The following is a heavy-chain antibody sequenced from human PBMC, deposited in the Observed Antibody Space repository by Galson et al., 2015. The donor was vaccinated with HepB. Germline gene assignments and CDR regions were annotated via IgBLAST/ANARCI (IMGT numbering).Heavy chain of an antibody. CDR2: SRNKPKGYST. CDR3: ARSEVTTVVTDFDS. J-gene: IGHJ4*02. Sequence: SGFSFSDHYIDWVRQAPGKGPEWVGRSRNKPKGYSTAYAASVKGRFTVSRDDSKNSVFLQMNSLRSEDTAVYYCARSEVTTVVTDFDSWGQGTLVTVSS. V-gene: IGHV3-72*01. D-gene: IGHD4-23*01. CDR1: GFSFSDHY.